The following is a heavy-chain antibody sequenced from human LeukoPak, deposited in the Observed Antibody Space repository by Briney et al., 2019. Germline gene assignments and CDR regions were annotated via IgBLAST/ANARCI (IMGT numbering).Heavy chain of an antibody. Sequence: SETLSLTCTVSGGSISSGSYYWSWIRQPAGKGLEWIGRIYTSGSTNYNPSLKSRVTISVDTSKNQFSLKLSSVTAADTAVYYCARDTYSGSYYNWFDPWGQGTLVTVSS. CDR1: GGSISSGSYY. D-gene: IGHD1-26*01. CDR2: IYTSGST. CDR3: ARDTYSGSYYNWFDP. J-gene: IGHJ5*02. V-gene: IGHV4-61*02.